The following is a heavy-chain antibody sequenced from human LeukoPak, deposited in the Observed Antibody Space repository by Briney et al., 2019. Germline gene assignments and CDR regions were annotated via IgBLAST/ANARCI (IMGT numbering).Heavy chain of an antibody. CDR3: ARGRRTRYYGSGSYYSPNNWFDP. CDR1: GGSFTGYS. Sequence: PSETLSLTCAVYGGSFTGYSWSWIRQPPGKGLDWIGAINHSGSTNSNPSIKSRVTISVDTSKNQFSLKLSSVTAADTAVFYSARGRRTRYYGSGSYYSPNNWFDPWGQGTLVTVSS. V-gene: IGHV4-34*01. CDR2: INHSGST. J-gene: IGHJ5*02. D-gene: IGHD3-10*01.